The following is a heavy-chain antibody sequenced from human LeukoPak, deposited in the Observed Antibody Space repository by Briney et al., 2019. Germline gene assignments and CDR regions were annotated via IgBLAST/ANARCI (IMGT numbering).Heavy chain of an antibody. V-gene: IGHV3-23*01. CDR2: ISGSDGGT. D-gene: IGHD4-17*01. CDR3: ARLRNTMTTPRFDY. J-gene: IGHJ4*02. Sequence: GGSLRPSCAASGFPFTTYAMSWGRQAPGKGLEWVSAISGSDGGTHYADSVKGRFTSSRDNSNDTLYLQMNSLRADDTAVYYCARLRNTMTTPRFDYWGQGPLVSVSS. CDR1: GFPFTTYA.